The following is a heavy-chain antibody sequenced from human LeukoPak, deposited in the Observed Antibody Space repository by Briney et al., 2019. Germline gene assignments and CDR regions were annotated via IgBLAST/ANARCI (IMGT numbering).Heavy chain of an antibody. CDR1: AYTFTSYL. D-gene: IGHD3-10*01. CDR2: IYPSGGDS. J-gene: IGHJ5*02. CDR3: ARDLGLRGVTNWFDP. V-gene: IGHV1-46*01. Sequence: ASVKVSCKASAYTFTSYLIHWVRQAPEQGLEWMGMIYPSGGDSVYAQQFRGRVTMTRDTSTSTLYMDLSSLRSEDTAIYYCARDLGLRGVTNWFDPWGQGTLVTVSS.